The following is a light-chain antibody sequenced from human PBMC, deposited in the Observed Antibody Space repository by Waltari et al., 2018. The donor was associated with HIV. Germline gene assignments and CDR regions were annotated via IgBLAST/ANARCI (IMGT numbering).Light chain of an antibody. V-gene: IGKV3-15*01. CDR1: QSVRSS. Sequence: EIVMTQSPATLSVSPGERVTLSCRASQSVRSSLVLYQFKPGQAPRLLIHGASNRASGVAARFSGSGSGTEFTLTISSLQSEDVAVYYCQHYNTWPQTFGQGTKVEIK. J-gene: IGKJ1*01. CDR3: QHYNTWPQT. CDR2: GAS.